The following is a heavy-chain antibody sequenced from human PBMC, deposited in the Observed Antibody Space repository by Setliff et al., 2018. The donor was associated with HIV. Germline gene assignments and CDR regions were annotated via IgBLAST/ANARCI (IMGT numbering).Heavy chain of an antibody. Sequence: SETLSLTCTVSGGSISSGSYYWSWIRQPAGKGLEWIGHIYTSGSTNYNPSLKSRVTISVDTSKNQFSLKLTSVTAADTAVYYCARNIEWEPYAFDIWGQGTMVTVSS. CDR2: IYTSGST. D-gene: IGHD1-26*01. J-gene: IGHJ3*02. CDR3: ARNIEWEPYAFDI. V-gene: IGHV4-61*09. CDR1: GGSISSGSYY.